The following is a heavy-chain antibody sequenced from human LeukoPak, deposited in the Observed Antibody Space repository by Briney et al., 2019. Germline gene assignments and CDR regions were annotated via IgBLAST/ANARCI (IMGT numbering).Heavy chain of an antibody. CDR3: TRGPPNWGYDY. CDR1: GYTFTSYD. V-gene: IGHV1-8*01. CDR2: MSPNSGNT. D-gene: IGHD7-27*01. J-gene: IGHJ4*02. Sequence: ASVKVSCKASGYTFTSYDINWVRQATGQGLEWMGWMSPNSGNTGYAQKFQGRVTMTRSTSMSTAYMELSSLKSEDTAVYYCTRGPPNWGYDYWGQGTLVTVFS.